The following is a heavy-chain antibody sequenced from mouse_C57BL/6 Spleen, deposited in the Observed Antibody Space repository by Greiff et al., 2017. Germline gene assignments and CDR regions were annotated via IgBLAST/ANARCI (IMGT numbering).Heavy chain of an antibody. D-gene: IGHD1-1*01. CDR3: ARTHYYGRAYFDY. V-gene: IGHV1-80*01. CDR1: GYAFSSYW. J-gene: IGHJ2*01. CDR2: IYPGDGDT. Sequence: QVQLQQSGAELVKPGASVKISCKASGYAFSSYWMNWVKQRPGKGLEWIGQIYPGDGDTNYNGKFKGKATLTADKSSSTAYMQLSSLTSEDSAVYFCARTHYYGRAYFDYWGQGTTLTVSS.